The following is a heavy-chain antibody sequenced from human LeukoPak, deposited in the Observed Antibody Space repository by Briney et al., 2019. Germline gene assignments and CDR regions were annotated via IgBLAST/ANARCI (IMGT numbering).Heavy chain of an antibody. CDR2: IIPIFGTA. D-gene: IGHD3-9*01. CDR1: GGTFSSYA. J-gene: IGHJ6*02. V-gene: IGHV1-69*13. Sequence: SVKVSCKASGGTFSSYAISWVRQAPGQGLEWMGGIIPIFGTANYAQKFQGRVSITADESTSTAYMELSSLRSEDTAVYYCARGEKLNYDILTYDMDVWGHGTTVTVSS. CDR3: ARGEKLNYDILTYDMDV.